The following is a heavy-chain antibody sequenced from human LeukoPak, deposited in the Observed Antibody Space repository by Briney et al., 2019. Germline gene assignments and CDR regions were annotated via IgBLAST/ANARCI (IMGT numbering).Heavy chain of an antibody. V-gene: IGHV1-18*01. CDR1: GYTFTSYG. CDR2: ISAYNGNT. J-gene: IGHJ4*02. Sequence: ASVKVSCKASGYTFTSYGISWVRQAPGQGLEWMGWISAYNGNTNYAQKLQGRVTMTTDTSTSTAYMELRSLRSDDTAVYYCARDPHSGYDWRVALFDYWGQGTLVTVSS. D-gene: IGHD5-12*01. CDR3: ARDPHSGYDWRVALFDY.